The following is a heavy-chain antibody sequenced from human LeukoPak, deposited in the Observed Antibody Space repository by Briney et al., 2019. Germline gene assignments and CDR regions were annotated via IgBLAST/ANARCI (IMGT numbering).Heavy chain of an antibody. CDR2: IYYSGST. V-gene: IGHV4-59*08. J-gene: IGHJ5*02. CDR3: ARHRAGDYDILTGYYPAYWFDP. D-gene: IGHD3-9*01. CDR1: GGSISSNY. Sequence: PSETLSLTCTVSGGSISSNYWSWLRQPPGKGLEWIGYIYYSGSTNYNPSLKSRVTISVDTSKNQFSLKLSSVTAADTAVYYCARHRAGDYDILTGYYPAYWFDPWGQGTLVTVSS.